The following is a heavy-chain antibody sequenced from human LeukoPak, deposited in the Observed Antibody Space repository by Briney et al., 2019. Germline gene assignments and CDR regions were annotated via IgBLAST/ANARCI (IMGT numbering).Heavy chain of an antibody. Sequence: SETLSLTCTVSGGSINTYYWSWIREPPGKGLGWIGYIYYSGSTDYNPSLKSRVTISLDTSKNQFSLRLSSVTAADTAVYYCAGSYNNAGFFYYGMDVWGQGTTVTVSS. CDR3: AGSYNNAGFFYYGMDV. CDR2: IYYSGST. D-gene: IGHD1-26*01. CDR1: GGSINTYY. J-gene: IGHJ6*02. V-gene: IGHV4-59*08.